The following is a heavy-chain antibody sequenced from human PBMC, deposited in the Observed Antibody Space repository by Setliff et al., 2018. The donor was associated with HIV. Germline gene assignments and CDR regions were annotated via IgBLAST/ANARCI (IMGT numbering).Heavy chain of an antibody. D-gene: IGHD2-15*01. V-gene: IGHV1-18*01. CDR1: GYTFANYG. Sequence: GASVKVSCKASGYTFANYGITWVRQAPGQGLEWMAWISPKNGNTNHAQKYHERLIMSTDTSTSTAYMELRSLRSGDTAVYYCARGSPYGGLHWFDPWGQGTLVTVSS. CDR2: ISPKNGNT. J-gene: IGHJ5*02. CDR3: ARGSPYGGLHWFDP.